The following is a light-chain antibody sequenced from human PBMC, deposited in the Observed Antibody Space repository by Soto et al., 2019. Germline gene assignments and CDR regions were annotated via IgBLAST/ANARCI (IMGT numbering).Light chain of an antibody. V-gene: IGKV2-28*01. CDR2: LGS. CDR1: ESLRLRIGDNY. J-gene: IGKJ1*01. CDR3: MQGLETPT. Sequence: DIVMTQSPLSLSVTPGEPASISCRSSESLRLRIGDNYLDWYLQNPGQSPQLLIYLGSNRASGVPDRFSGSGSGTDFTLKISRVEADDVGVYYCMQGLETPTFGQGTKVEIK.